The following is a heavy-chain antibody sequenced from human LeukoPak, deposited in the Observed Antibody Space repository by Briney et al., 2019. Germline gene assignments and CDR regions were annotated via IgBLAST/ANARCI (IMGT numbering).Heavy chain of an antibody. CDR1: GGTFSSYT. J-gene: IGHJ5*02. V-gene: IGHV1-69*02. Sequence: SVKVSCKASGGTFSSYTISWVRQTPGQGLEWMGRIIPILGIANYAQKFQGRVTITADKSTSTAYMELSSLRSEDTAVYYCARVRSGSNWFDPWGQGTLVTVSS. D-gene: IGHD1-26*01. CDR3: ARVRSGSNWFDP. CDR2: IIPILGIA.